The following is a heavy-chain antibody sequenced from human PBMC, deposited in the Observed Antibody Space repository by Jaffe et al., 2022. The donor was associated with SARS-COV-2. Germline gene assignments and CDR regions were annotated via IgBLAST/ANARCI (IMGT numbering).Heavy chain of an antibody. CDR1: GFTFDDYA. CDR3: AKASDAWSGYFDY. J-gene: IGHJ4*02. CDR2: ISWNSGSI. V-gene: IGHV3-9*01. Sequence: EVQLVESGGGLVQPGRSLRLSCAASGFTFDDYAMHWVRQAPGKGLEWVSGISWNSGSIGYADSVKGRFTISRDNAKNSLYLQMNSLRAEDTALYYCAKASDAWSGYFDYWGQGTLVTVSS. D-gene: IGHD3-3*01.